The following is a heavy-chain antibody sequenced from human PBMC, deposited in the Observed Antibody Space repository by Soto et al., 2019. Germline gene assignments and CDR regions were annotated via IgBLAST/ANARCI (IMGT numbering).Heavy chain of an antibody. CDR2: IYSSGST. CDR1: GDSVSSDNYY. D-gene: IGHD5-18*01. Sequence: CETLSLTCTVSGDSVSSDNYYWTWIRQPPGKGLEWIGYIYSSGSTNYNPSLKSRVTISLDTSSNQFSLKLTSVTAADTAVYYCARDIRGYSRAFDYWGQGTLVTVSS. V-gene: IGHV4-61*01. J-gene: IGHJ4*02. CDR3: ARDIRGYSRAFDY.